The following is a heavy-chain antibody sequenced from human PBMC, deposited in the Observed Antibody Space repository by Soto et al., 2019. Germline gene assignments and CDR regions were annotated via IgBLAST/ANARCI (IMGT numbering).Heavy chain of an antibody. D-gene: IGHD4-17*01. CDR1: GGSISSSSYY. Sequence: SETLSLTCTVSGGSISSSSYYWGWIRQPPGKGLEWIGSIYYSGSTYYNPSLKSRFTISVDTSKNQFSLKLSSVTAADTAVYYCARQDGDPIYYYYGMDVWGQGTTLTVSS. CDR2: IYYSGST. CDR3: ARQDGDPIYYYYGMDV. J-gene: IGHJ6*02. V-gene: IGHV4-39*01.